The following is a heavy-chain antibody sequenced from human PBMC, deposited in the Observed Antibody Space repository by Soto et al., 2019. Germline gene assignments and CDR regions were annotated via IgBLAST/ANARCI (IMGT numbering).Heavy chain of an antibody. Sequence: SETLSLTCTVSGGSITSTNYYWDWIRQPPGKGLEWIGEINHSGSTNYNPSLKSRVTISVDTSKNQFSLKLSSVTAADTAVYYCARGPRIAAAGYVDYWGQGTLVTVSS. V-gene: IGHV4-39*07. D-gene: IGHD6-13*01. CDR3: ARGPRIAAAGYVDY. CDR2: INHSGST. CDR1: GGSITSTNYY. J-gene: IGHJ4*02.